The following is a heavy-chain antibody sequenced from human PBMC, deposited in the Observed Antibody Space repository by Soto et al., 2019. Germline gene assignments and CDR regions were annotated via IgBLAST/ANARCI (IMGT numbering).Heavy chain of an antibody. V-gene: IGHV3-23*01. CDR3: AKDQNLGAARPHSYGMDV. D-gene: IGHD6-6*01. CDR2: ISGSGGST. J-gene: IGHJ6*02. Sequence: GGSLRLSCAASGFTFSSYAMSWVRQAPGKGLEWVSAISGSGGSTYYADSVKGRFTISRDNSKNTLYLQMNSLRAEDTAVYYCAKDQNLGAARPHSYGMDVWGQGTTVTVSS. CDR1: GFTFSSYA.